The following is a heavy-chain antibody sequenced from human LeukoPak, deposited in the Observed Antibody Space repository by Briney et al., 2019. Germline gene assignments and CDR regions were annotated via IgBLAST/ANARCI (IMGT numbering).Heavy chain of an antibody. J-gene: IGHJ4*02. Sequence: GESLKISCKGSGYIFITYWIGWVRQMPGKGLEWMGIIYPGDSDTRYSPSFQGQVTISADKSISTAYLQWSSLKASDTAMYYCARHSVTALSNFDYWGQGTLVTVSS. CDR1: GYIFITYW. V-gene: IGHV5-51*01. D-gene: IGHD4-17*01. CDR3: ARHSVTALSNFDY. CDR2: IYPGDSDT.